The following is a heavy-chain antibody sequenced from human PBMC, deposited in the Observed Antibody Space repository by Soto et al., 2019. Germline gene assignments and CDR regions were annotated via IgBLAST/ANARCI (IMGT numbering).Heavy chain of an antibody. CDR2: INPSGGST. V-gene: IGHV1-46*01. Sequence: GASVKVSCKASGYTFTSYYMHWVRQAPGQGLEWMGIINPSGGSTNYAQKFQGRVTMTRDTSTSTVYMELSSLRSEDTAVYYCAKDPVPPYFDYWGQGTLVTVSS. CDR1: GYTFTSYY. J-gene: IGHJ4*02. D-gene: IGHD1-1*01. CDR3: AKDPVPPYFDY.